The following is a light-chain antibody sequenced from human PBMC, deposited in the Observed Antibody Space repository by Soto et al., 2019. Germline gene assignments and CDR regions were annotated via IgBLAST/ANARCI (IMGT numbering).Light chain of an antibody. J-gene: IGKJ1*01. V-gene: IGKV3-20*01. Sequence: EIVLTQSPGTLPLSPGESATHSCRASLSVASNYLAWYQQKPGQAPRLLIYAASGRATGIPDRFSGSGSGTDFTLTITRLEPEDFAVYYCQQYGSAPWTFGQGTKVEIK. CDR1: LSVASNY. CDR3: QQYGSAPWT. CDR2: AAS.